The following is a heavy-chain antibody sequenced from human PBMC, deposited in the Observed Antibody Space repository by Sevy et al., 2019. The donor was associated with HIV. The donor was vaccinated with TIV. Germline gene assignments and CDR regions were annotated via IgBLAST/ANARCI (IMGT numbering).Heavy chain of an antibody. CDR2: LSAGGGFT. J-gene: IGHJ4*02. CDR3: ATWGIVGRRVFDN. D-gene: IGHD6-6*01. Sequence: GGSLRLSCAAFGFTVSSNAMAWVRQAPGKGLEWVSGLSAGGGFTYYADSVKGRFTISRDNSKNTLHLQMSSLGAEDTAVYYYATWGIVGRRVFDNWGQGTLVTVSS. V-gene: IGHV3-23*01. CDR1: GFTVSSNA.